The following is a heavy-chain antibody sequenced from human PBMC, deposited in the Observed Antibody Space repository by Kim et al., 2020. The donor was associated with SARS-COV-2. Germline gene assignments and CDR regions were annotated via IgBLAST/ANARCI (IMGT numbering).Heavy chain of an antibody. Sequence: SQTLSLTCAISGDSVSSNSVTWNWIRQSPSRGLEWLGRTYYGSKWCYEYAVSVNGRITINPDTSKNQFSLQLNSVTPEDTAVYYCARRGAYKRGYFDYWGQGTLVTVSS. CDR3: ARRGAYKRGYFDY. D-gene: IGHD1-1*01. V-gene: IGHV6-1*01. CDR2: TYYGSKWCY. J-gene: IGHJ4*02. CDR1: GDSVSSNSVT.